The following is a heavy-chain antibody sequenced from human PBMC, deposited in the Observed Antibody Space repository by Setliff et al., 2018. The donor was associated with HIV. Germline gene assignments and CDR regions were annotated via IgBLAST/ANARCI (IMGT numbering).Heavy chain of an antibody. CDR1: GFTFSTYA. V-gene: IGHV3-23*01. CDR2: ITDGSNK. D-gene: IGHD2-2*01. Sequence: PGGSLRLSCAASGFTFSTYAMSWVRQAPGKGLEWVSAITDGSNKYYVDSVKGRFTISRDNSKSTLYLQMSSLRAEDTAVYYCTRRYCTSTSCSSPYDYWGRGTLVTVSS. CDR3: TRRYCTSTSCSSPYDY. J-gene: IGHJ4*02.